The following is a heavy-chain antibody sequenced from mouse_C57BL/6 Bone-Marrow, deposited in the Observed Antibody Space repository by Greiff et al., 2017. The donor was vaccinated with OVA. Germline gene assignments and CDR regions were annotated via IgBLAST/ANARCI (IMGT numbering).Heavy chain of an antibody. V-gene: IGHV1-19*01. D-gene: IGHD2-2*01. CDR1: GYTFTDYY. CDR2: INPYNGGT. CDR3: ARFLYGYEDYFDY. J-gene: IGHJ2*01. Sequence: VHVKQSGPVLVKPGASVKMSCKASGYTFTDYYMNWVKQSHGKSLEWIGVINPYNGGTSYNQKFKGKATLTVDKSSSTAYMELNILTSEDSAVYYCARFLYGYEDYFDYWGQGTTLTVSS.